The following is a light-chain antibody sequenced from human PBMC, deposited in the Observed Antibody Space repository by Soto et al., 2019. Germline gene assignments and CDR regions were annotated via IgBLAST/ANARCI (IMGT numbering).Light chain of an antibody. CDR3: AAWDDSLNGWV. V-gene: IGLV2-14*01. J-gene: IGLJ3*02. CDR1: KNDIGDHNY. Sequence: QSALTQPASVSGSPGQSITISCTGTKNDIGDHNYVSWYQQHPGKAPQLMIYEVYNRPSGVSDRFYASKSGNTASLTISGLQAEDEADYYCAAWDDSLNGWVFGGGTKVTVL. CDR2: EVY.